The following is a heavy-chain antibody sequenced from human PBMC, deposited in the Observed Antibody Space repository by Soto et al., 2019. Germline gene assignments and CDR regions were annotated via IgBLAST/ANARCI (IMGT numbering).Heavy chain of an antibody. CDR1: GFTFSSYW. Sequence: EVQLVESGGALVQPGGSLRLSCAASGFTFSSYWMHWVRQAPGKGLVWVSRINTDGTSPKYADSVKGRFTISRDNAKNTLYLQMNSLRDEDTAVYYCARRWECFYMDVWGKGTTVTVSS. J-gene: IGHJ6*03. CDR3: ARRWECFYMDV. D-gene: IGHD1-26*01. CDR2: INTDGTSP. V-gene: IGHV3-74*03.